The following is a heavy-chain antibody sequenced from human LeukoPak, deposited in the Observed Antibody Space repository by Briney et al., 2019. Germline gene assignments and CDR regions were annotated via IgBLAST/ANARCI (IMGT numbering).Heavy chain of an antibody. D-gene: IGHD6-6*01. CDR3: ARDFSSSSTVYYYYYMDV. V-gene: IGHV3-23*01. CDR2: ISGSGGNT. J-gene: IGHJ6*03. CDR1: GFTFSSYA. Sequence: GGSLRLSCAASGFTFSSYAMSWVRQAPGKGLEWVSVISGSGGNTYYADSVKGRFTISRDNSKKRAEDTAIYYCARDFSSSSTVYYYYYMDVWGKGTTVTVSS.